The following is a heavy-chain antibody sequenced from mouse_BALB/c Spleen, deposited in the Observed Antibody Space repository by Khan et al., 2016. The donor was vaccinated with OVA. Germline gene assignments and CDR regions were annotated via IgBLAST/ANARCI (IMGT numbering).Heavy chain of an antibody. V-gene: IGHV1S41*01. CDR2: IAPGSGST. J-gene: IGHJ4*01. CDR1: GYTFTSYW. CDR3: AISNYYGSGRYAMDY. D-gene: IGHD1-1*01. Sequence: DLVKPGASVKLSCRASGYTFTSYWINWIKQRPGQGLEWIGRIAPGSGSTSYNEMFKGKAILTVETSSSTAYIQFSSLSSEDSAVCFYAISNYYGSGRYAMDYWGQGTSVTVSS.